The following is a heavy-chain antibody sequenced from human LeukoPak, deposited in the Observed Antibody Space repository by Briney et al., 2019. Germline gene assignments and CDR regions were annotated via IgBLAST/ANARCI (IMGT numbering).Heavy chain of an antibody. Sequence: GGSLRLSCAASGFTFSSYSMNWVRQAPGKGLEWVSSISSSSSYIYYADSVKGRFTISRDNAKNSLYLQMNSLRAEDTAVYYCAKDLLASSRSVYFQHWGQGTLVTVSS. CDR2: ISSSSSYI. J-gene: IGHJ1*01. V-gene: IGHV3-21*04. CDR1: GFTFSSYS. D-gene: IGHD5-12*01. CDR3: AKDLLASSRSVYFQH.